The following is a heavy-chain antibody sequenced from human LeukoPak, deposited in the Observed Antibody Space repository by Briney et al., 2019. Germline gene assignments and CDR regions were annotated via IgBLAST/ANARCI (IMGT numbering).Heavy chain of an antibody. Sequence: VASVKVSCKASGGTFSSYAISWVRQAPGQGLEWMGRIIPIFGTANYAQKLQGRVTMTTDTSTSTAYMELRSLRSDDTAVYYCARDHEPRIQLWLRVGSVGSDYWGQGTLVTVSS. CDR2: IIPIFGTA. CDR1: GGTFSSYA. V-gene: IGHV1-69*05. J-gene: IGHJ4*02. D-gene: IGHD5-18*01. CDR3: ARDHEPRIQLWLRVGSVGSDY.